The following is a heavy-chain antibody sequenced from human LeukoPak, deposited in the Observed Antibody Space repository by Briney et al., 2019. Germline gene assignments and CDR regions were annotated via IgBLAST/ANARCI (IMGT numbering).Heavy chain of an antibody. J-gene: IGHJ4*02. V-gene: IGHV1-46*01. CDR3: ARGGLINWNFPHTAY. Sequence: ASVKVSCKASGYTFTSYYMHWVRQAPGQGLEWMGIINPSGGSTSYAQKFQGRVTMTRDTSINTAYMELSSLRSDDTAVYYCARGGLINWNFPHTAYWGQGTLITVSS. CDR2: INPSGGST. CDR1: GYTFTSYY. D-gene: IGHD1-7*01.